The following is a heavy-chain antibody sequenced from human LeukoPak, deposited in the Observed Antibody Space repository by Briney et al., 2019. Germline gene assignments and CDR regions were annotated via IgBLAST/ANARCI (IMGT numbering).Heavy chain of an antibody. Sequence: PGGSLRLSCAASGFTFSSYAMNWVRQAPGKGLEWVSSISSSSSYIYYADSVKGRFTISRDNAKNSLYLQMNSLRAEDTAVYYCARPRPEYCSGGSCYAAFDIWGQGTMVTVSS. CDR1: GFTFSSYA. J-gene: IGHJ3*02. D-gene: IGHD2-15*01. CDR3: ARPRPEYCSGGSCYAAFDI. CDR2: ISSSSSYI. V-gene: IGHV3-21*01.